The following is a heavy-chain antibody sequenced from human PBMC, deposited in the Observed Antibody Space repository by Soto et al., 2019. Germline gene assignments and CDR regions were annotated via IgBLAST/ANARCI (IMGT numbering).Heavy chain of an antibody. V-gene: IGHV4-34*01. J-gene: IGHJ6*02. D-gene: IGHD2-15*01. CDR1: GGSFSGYY. CDR2: IGHSGSA. CDR3: ARGGNCIVSSCPLGSHYGMDV. Sequence: QVQLQQWGAGLLKPSETLSLTCAVYGGSFSGYYWTWIRQPPGKGLEWVGEIGHSGSATYSPSLKSRVTISVDTSNNQFSLRLSSVTAADTAVYYCARGGNCIVSSCPLGSHYGMDVWGQGTTVTDSS.